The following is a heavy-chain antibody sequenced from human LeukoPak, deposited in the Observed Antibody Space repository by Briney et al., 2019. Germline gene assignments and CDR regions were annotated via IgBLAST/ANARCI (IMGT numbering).Heavy chain of an antibody. CDR1: GYTFTSYF. Sequence: ASVKVSCKSYGYTFTSYFMHWVRQAPGQGLEWMGIINPSGGSTNYAQKFQGRVTMTRDTSTSTVYMELSRLRSEDTAVYYCARGDHVRIYAESAFDIWCQGTKVTVSS. CDR2: INPSGGST. D-gene: IGHD3-3*01. J-gene: IGHJ3*02. V-gene: IGHV1-46*01. CDR3: ARGDHVRIYAESAFDI.